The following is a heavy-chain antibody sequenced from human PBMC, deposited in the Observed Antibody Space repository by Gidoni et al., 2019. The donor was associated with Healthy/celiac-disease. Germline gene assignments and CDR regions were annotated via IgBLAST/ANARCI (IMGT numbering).Heavy chain of an antibody. CDR1: GFSLSTSGVG. D-gene: IGHD1-26*01. V-gene: IGHV2-5*02. J-gene: IGHJ4*02. Sequence: QITLKESGPTLVNPTQTLTLTCTFSGFSLSTSGVGVGWIRQPPGKALEWLALIYCDDDKRYSPSLKSRLTITKDTSKNQVVLTMTNMDPVDTATYYCAHSGWVGATATQGLFDYWGQGTLVTVSS. CDR3: AHSGWVGATATQGLFDY. CDR2: IYCDDDK.